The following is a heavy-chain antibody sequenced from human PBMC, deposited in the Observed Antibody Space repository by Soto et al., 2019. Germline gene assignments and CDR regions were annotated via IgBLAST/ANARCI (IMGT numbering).Heavy chain of an antibody. CDR1: GGPIISGGYY. D-gene: IGHD3-16*01. V-gene: IGHV4-31*03. CDR3: ARGIGSDYDYVWQNYRQGEFDP. CDR2: IYYSGST. J-gene: IGHJ5*02. Sequence: PSETLSLTCTVSGGPIISGGYYWTWIRQHPGKGLEWIGCIYYSGSTNYNPSLKNRVTISVDTSNNHFSLKLTSVTAADTAVYYCARGIGSDYDYVWQNYRQGEFDPWGQGTLVTVSS.